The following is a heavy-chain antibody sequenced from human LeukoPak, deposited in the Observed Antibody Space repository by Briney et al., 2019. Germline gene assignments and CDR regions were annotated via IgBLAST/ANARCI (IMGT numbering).Heavy chain of an antibody. J-gene: IGHJ4*02. CDR3: ARDRFLEWLTEMGFDY. Sequence: ASVKVSCKASGYTFTSYDINWVRQATGQGLEWMGWMNPNSGNTGYAQKFQGRVTMTRNTSISTAYMELSSLRSEDTAVYYCARDRFLEWLTEMGFDYWGQGTLVTVSS. CDR2: MNPNSGNT. CDR1: GYTFTSYD. V-gene: IGHV1-8*01. D-gene: IGHD3-3*01.